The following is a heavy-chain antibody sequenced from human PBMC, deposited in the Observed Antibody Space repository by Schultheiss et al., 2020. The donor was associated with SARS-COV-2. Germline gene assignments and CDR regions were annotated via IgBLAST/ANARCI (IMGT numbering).Heavy chain of an antibody. D-gene: IGHD1-26*01. CDR1: GDIFTNYC. J-gene: IGHJ6*03. CDR2: ISVSDGKT. CDR3: ARVEVGNEDYYYYMDV. V-gene: IGHV1-18*04. Sequence: ASVKVSCKASGDIFTNYCIHWVRRAPGQGLEWMGWISVSDGKTNYAQKFQGRVTMTTDTSTSTAFMELRSLRSEDTAVYYCARVEVGNEDYYYYMDVWGKGTTVTVSS.